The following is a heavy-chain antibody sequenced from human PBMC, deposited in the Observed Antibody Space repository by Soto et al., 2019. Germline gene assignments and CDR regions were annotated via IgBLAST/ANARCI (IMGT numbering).Heavy chain of an antibody. J-gene: IGHJ3*02. V-gene: IGHV3-7*01. CDR2: IKQDGSEM. CDR3: ARLSTDTCYRPSDI. Sequence: GGSLRLSCAASAFTFSSHCMGWVRQAPGRGLEWVATIKQDGSEMYYVDSVKGRFTISRDNARNSLYVQMNTLRAEDTAVYYCARLSTDTCYRPSDIWGQGTLVTVSS. D-gene: IGHD2-15*01. CDR1: AFTFSSHC.